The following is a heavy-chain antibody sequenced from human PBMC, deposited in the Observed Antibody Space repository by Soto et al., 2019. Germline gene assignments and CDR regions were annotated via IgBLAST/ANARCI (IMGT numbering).Heavy chain of an antibody. CDR3: AKDVGSGYETEYYFDY. D-gene: IGHD5-12*01. Sequence: YAMSWVRQAPGKGLEWVSAISGSGGSTYYADSVKGRFTISRDNSKNTLYLQMNSLRAEDTAVYYCAKDVGSGYETEYYFDYWGQGTLVTVSS. V-gene: IGHV3-23*01. CDR1: YA. CDR2: ISGSGGST. J-gene: IGHJ4*02.